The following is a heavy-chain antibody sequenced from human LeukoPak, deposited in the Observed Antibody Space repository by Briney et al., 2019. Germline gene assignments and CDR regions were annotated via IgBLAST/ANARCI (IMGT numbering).Heavy chain of an antibody. CDR2: ISSSGSTI. J-gene: IGHJ5*02. CDR1: GFTFSDYY. CDR3: AKALEASLSPNWFDP. D-gene: IGHD3-3*01. Sequence: GGSLRLSCAASGFTFSDYYISWIRQAPGKGLEWVSYISSSGSTIYYADSVKGRFTISRDNAKNSLYLQVNSLRAEDTAVYYCAKALEASLSPNWFDPWGQGTLVTVSS. V-gene: IGHV3-11*04.